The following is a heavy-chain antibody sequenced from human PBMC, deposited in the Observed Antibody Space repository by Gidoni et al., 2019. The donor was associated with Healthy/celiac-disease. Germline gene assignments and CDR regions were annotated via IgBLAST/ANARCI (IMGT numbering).Heavy chain of an antibody. D-gene: IGHD2-15*01. CDR1: GFTFSSSS. Sequence: EVQLVESGGGLVKPGGSLRLSCAASGFTFSSSSMNWVRQAPGKGLEWVSSISSSGSTIYYADSVKGRFTISRDNAKNSLYLQMNSLRAEDTAVYYCARDQIVVVVAATPGYYYGMDVWGQGTTVTVSS. CDR2: ISSSGSTI. J-gene: IGHJ6*02. V-gene: IGHV3-21*01. CDR3: ARDQIVVVVAATPGYYYGMDV.